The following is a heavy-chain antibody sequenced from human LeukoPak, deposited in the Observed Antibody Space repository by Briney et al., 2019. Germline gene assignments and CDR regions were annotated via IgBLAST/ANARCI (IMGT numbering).Heavy chain of an antibody. V-gene: IGHV3-21*01. D-gene: IGHD4-11*01. CDR1: GFTFSSYN. Sequence: PGGSLRLSCAASGFTFSSYNMNWVRQAPGKGLEWVSSISSSSTYISYADSVKGRFTISRDNAKNSLYLQMNSLRAEDTAVYYCASMTTLDYWGQGTLVTVSS. CDR2: ISSSSTYI. CDR3: ASMTTLDY. J-gene: IGHJ4*02.